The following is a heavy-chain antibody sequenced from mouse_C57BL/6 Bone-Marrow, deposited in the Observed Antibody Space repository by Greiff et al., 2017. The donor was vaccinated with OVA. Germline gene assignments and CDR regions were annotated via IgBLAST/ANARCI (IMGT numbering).Heavy chain of an antibody. CDR2: IYPRSGNT. D-gene: IGHD1-1*01. CDR3: ARRVHYYGSSYSY. Sequence: VKLMESGAELARPGASVKLSCKASGYTFTSYGISWVKQRTGQGLEWIGEIYPRSGNTYYNEKFKGKATLTADKSSSTAYMELRSLTSEDSAVYFCARRVHYYGSSYSYWGQGTTLTVSS. J-gene: IGHJ2*01. CDR1: GYTFTSYG. V-gene: IGHV1-81*01.